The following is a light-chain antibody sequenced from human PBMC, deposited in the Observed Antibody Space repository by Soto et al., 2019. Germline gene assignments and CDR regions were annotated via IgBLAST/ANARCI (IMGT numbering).Light chain of an antibody. J-gene: IGKJ1*01. CDR3: QQRSNWPPT. Sequence: EIVMTQSPATLSVSPGERVTLSCRASQGVGSTLAWYRQQPGQAPRILIYDAYIRATGVPARFSGSGSGTDFTLTISRLEPEDFAVYYCQQRSNWPPTFGQGNKVDIK. CDR1: QGVGST. V-gene: IGKV3-11*01. CDR2: DAY.